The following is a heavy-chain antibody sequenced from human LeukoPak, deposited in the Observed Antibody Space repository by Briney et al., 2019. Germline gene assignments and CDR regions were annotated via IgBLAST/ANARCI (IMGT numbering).Heavy chain of an antibody. CDR2: ICSSSSYI. CDR1: GFTFSSYS. V-gene: IGHV3-21*01. J-gene: IGHJ4*02. D-gene: IGHD3-10*01. Sequence: GGSLRLSCAASGFTFSSYSMNWVRQAPGRGLEWVSSICSSSSYIYYADSVKGRFTISRDNAKSSLYLQMNSLRAEDTAVYYCAREEHGSGRPFDYWGQGTLVTVSS. CDR3: AREEHGSGRPFDY.